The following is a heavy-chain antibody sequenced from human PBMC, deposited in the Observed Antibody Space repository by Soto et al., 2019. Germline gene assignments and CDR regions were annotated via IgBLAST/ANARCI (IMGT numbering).Heavy chain of an antibody. V-gene: IGHV4-31*03. CDR3: ARRPLTKAAAGTGAWFDP. J-gene: IGHJ5*02. D-gene: IGHD6-13*01. CDR1: GGSISSGGYY. Sequence: TLSLTCTVSGGSISSGGYYWSWIRQHPGKGLEWIGYIYYSGSTYYNPSLKSRVTISVDTSKNQFSLKLSPVTAADTAVYYCARRPLTKAAAGTGAWFDPWGQVTLVTVSS. CDR2: IYYSGST.